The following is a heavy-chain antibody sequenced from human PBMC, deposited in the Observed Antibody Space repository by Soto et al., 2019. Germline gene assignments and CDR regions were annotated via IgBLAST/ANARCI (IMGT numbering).Heavy chain of an antibody. Sequence: GGSLRLSCSASGFIFGSHNMNWVRQAPGKGLEWISYISYSGDTIYYADSVKGRFTMSRDNVKNTLYLQMNSLRAEDTAVYYCARDHSSGWFDYWGQGTLVTVSS. J-gene: IGHJ4*02. CDR1: GFIFGSHN. V-gene: IGHV3-48*01. CDR2: ISYSGDTI. D-gene: IGHD6-19*01. CDR3: ARDHSSGWFDY.